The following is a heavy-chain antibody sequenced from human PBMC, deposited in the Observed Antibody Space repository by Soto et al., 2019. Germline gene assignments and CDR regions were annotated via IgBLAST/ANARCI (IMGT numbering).Heavy chain of an antibody. Sequence: EVQLLESGGGLVQSGGSLRLSCAASGFTFSRYAVTWVRQAPGKGLEWVSAISSSGTSTYYADSVKGRFTISRDNSKNTVYLQMDSLRVEDTAVYYCAKDLRRLVVVPAAPAWGQGSLVIVSS. CDR3: AKDLRRLVVVPAAPA. V-gene: IGHV3-23*01. CDR1: GFTFSRYA. J-gene: IGHJ5*02. CDR2: ISSSGTST. D-gene: IGHD2-2*01.